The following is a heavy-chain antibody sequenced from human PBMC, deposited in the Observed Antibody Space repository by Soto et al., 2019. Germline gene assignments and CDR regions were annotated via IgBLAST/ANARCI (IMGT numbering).Heavy chain of an antibody. Sequence: ASVKVSCKASGYTFTGYSMHWIRQAPGQGLQWMGWINAGNGHTKYSQNFQGRVSITRDTSATTAYMELRSLRSDDTAVYYCARAWRSGWSTKYYYYYGVDVWGQGTTVTVSS. CDR1: GYTFTGYS. J-gene: IGHJ6*02. D-gene: IGHD6-19*01. V-gene: IGHV1-3*01. CDR3: ARAWRSGWSTKYYYYYGVDV. CDR2: INAGNGHT.